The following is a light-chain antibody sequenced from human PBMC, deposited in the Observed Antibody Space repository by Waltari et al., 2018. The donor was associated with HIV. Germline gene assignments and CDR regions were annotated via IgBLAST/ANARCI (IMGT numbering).Light chain of an antibody. CDR1: SSDVAGYDY. V-gene: IGLV2-14*01. CDR2: EVT. CDR3: SSYTGTSINTVV. Sequence: SALTQPAPVSGSPRQSITISCTGTSSDVAGYDYVPWFQQHPGKAPKRMIYEVTNRPSGVAERFSGSKSGNTASLTISGLQAEDEADYYCSSYTGTSINTVVFGGGTRLTVL. J-gene: IGLJ2*01.